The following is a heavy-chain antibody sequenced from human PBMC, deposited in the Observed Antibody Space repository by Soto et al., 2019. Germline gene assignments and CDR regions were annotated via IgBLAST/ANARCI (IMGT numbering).Heavy chain of an antibody. CDR1: GFTFRSYG. D-gene: IGHD3-10*01. V-gene: IGHV3-30*18. CDR2: ISFGASEK. Sequence: QVQLVESGGGVVQPGRSLRLSCVASGFTFRSYGMHWVRQAPGKGLEWVAVISFGASEKYYADSVKGRFTISRDNSKNTLYLQMNSLRVEDTAVYYCAKVTSDRGYYYFAMDVWGQGTTVTVS. CDR3: AKVTSDRGYYYFAMDV. J-gene: IGHJ6*02.